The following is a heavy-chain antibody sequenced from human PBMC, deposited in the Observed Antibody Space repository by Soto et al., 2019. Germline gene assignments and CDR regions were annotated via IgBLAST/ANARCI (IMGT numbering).Heavy chain of an antibody. D-gene: IGHD2-2*02. J-gene: IGHJ3*02. Sequence: GASVKVSCKVSGYTLTELSMHWVRQAPGKGLEWMGGFDPEDGETIYAQKFQGRVTMTEDTSTDTAYMELSSLRSENTAVYYCASQHFVVTAAIYAFDIWGQGKMVTVSS. CDR1: GYTLTELS. CDR3: ASQHFVVTAAIYAFDI. V-gene: IGHV1-24*01. CDR2: FDPEDGET.